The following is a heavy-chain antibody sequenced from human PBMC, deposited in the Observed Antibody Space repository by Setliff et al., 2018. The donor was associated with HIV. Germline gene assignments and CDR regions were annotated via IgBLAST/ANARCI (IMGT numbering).Heavy chain of an antibody. Sequence: ASVKVSCKASGYTFTGYYMHWVRQAPGQGLEWMGCINLNTGNTNYAQKFQGRVTMTRDTSISTAYMELNNLKFEDTAVYYCAKARRDSYDRGRRNHYYIDVWGKGTTVTVSS. J-gene: IGHJ6*03. CDR1: GYTFTGYY. V-gene: IGHV1-2*02. CDR2: INLNTGNT. CDR3: AKARRDSYDRGRRNHYYIDV. D-gene: IGHD3-22*01.